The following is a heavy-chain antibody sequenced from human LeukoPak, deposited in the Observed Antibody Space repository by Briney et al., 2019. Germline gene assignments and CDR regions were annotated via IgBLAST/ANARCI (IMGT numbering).Heavy chain of an antibody. D-gene: IGHD2-2*01. CDR1: GGSISSYY. J-gene: IGHJ6*03. CDR3: ARLVGYCSSTSCLNHYYYYYMDV. CDR2: IYYSGST. V-gene: IGHV4-59*01. Sequence: SETLSLTCTVSGGSISSYYWSWIRQPPGKGLEWIGYIYYSGSTNYNPSLKSQVTISVDTSKNQFSLKLSSVTAADTAVYYCARLVGYCSSTSCLNHYYYYYMDVWGKGTTVTVSS.